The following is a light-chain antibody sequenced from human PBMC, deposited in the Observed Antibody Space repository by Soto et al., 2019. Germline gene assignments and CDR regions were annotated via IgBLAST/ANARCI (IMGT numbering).Light chain of an antibody. CDR2: DAS. CDR3: QQRSDWPPYT. Sequence: EIVLTQSPATLSLSPGERATLSCRASQNINSFLAWYQQKPGQAPRLLIYDASNRATGVPARFSGSWSGTDFTLTISSIEPEDFAVYYGQQRSDWPPYTFGQGTKLEIK. CDR1: QNINSF. V-gene: IGKV3-11*01. J-gene: IGKJ2*01.